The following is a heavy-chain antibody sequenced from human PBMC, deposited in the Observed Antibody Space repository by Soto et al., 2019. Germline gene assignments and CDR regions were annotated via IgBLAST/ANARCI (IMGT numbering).Heavy chain of an antibody. CDR1: GGSISSYY. V-gene: IGHV4-59*01. CDR2: IYYSGST. J-gene: IGHJ6*02. D-gene: IGHD1-1*01. Sequence: SETLSLTCTVSGGSISSYYWSWIRQPPGKGLERIGYIYYSGSTNYNPSLKSRVTISVDTSKNQFSLKLSSVTAADTAVYYCARGGTATPLYYYYGLDVWGQGTTVTVSS. CDR3: ARGGTATPLYYYYGLDV.